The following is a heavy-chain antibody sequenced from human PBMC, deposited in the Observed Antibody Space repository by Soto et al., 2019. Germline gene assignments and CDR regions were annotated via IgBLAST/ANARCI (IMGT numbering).Heavy chain of an antibody. CDR2: IWYDGSNK. Sequence: QVQLVESGGGVVQPGRSLRLSCAASGFTFSSYGMHWVRQAPGKGLEWVAVIWYDGSNKYYADSVKGRFTISRDNSKNTLYLQMNSLRAEDTAVYYWARDGFSYGWEYAFDIWGQGTMVTVSS. J-gene: IGHJ3*02. CDR1: GFTFSSYG. CDR3: ARDGFSYGWEYAFDI. V-gene: IGHV3-33*01. D-gene: IGHD5-18*01.